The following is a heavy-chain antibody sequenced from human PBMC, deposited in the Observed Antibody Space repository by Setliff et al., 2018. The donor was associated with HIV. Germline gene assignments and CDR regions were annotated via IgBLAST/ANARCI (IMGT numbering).Heavy chain of an antibody. CDR1: GFTLSSYV. CDR2: ISYDGSNK. J-gene: IGHJ4*02. Sequence: GGSLRLSCAASGFTLSSYVMHWVRQAPGKGLEWVSVISYDGSNKYYADSVKGRFTISRDNSKNTLYLQMNSLRAEDTAVFYCARDSGYCSGDSCYSGLDYWGQGTLVTVSS. D-gene: IGHD2-15*01. CDR3: ARDSGYCSGDSCYSGLDY. V-gene: IGHV3-30*04.